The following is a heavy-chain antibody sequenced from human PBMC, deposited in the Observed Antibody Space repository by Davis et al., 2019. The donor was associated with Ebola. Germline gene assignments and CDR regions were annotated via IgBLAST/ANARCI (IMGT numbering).Heavy chain of an antibody. D-gene: IGHD3-10*01. Sequence: GESLKISCAASGFTFSSYWMSWVHQAPGKGLEWVANIKQDGSEKYSVDSVKGRFTISRDNAKNSLYLQMNSLRAEDTAVYYCSRDGVLIEPPYYYYYYYMDVWGKGTTVTVSS. J-gene: IGHJ6*03. CDR2: IKQDGSEK. V-gene: IGHV3-7*01. CDR1: GFTFSSYW. CDR3: SRDGVLIEPPYYYYYYYMDV.